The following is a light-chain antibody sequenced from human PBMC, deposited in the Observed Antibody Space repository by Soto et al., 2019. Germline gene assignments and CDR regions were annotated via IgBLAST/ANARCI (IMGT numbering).Light chain of an antibody. CDR1: QSVSSN. CDR3: QQYSSSPLT. Sequence: EIVLTQSPATLSVSPGERATLSCRASQSVSSNLAWYQQKPGQAPRLLIYGASSRATGIPDRFSGSGSGTDFTLTISRLEPEDFAVYHCQQYSSSPLTFGGGTKVDNK. CDR2: GAS. J-gene: IGKJ4*01. V-gene: IGKV3-20*01.